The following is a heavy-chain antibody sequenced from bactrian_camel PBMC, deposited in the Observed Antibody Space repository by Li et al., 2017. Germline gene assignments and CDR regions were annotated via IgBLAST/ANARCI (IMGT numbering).Heavy chain of an antibody. J-gene: IGHJ7*01. Sequence: SGFTSSAYAMSWVRQAPGKGLEWLSSINNTGDMTYYADSVKARFTISRDNAKNTLYLQLNSLKTEDTAIYYCAKAFYSGGGYYGGMDYWAKGTQVTVS. V-gene: IGHV3S40*01. D-gene: IGHD2*01. CDR2: INNTGDMT. CDR1: GFTSSAYA.